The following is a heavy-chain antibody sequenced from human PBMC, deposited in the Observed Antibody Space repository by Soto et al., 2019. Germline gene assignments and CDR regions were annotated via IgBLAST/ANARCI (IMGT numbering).Heavy chain of an antibody. J-gene: IGHJ5*02. CDR3: AILDIVVVPAAKKYNWFDP. V-gene: IGHV4-4*02. Sequence: PSETLSLTCAVSGGSISSSNWWSWVRQPPGKGLEWIGEIYHSGSTNYDPSLKSRVTISVDKSKNQFSLKLSSVTASDTAMYYCAILDIVVVPAAKKYNWFDPWGQGTLVTVSS. D-gene: IGHD2-2*01. CDR1: GGSISSSNW. CDR2: IYHSGST.